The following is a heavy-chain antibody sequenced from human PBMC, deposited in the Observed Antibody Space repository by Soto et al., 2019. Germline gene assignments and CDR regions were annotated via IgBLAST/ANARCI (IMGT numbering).Heavy chain of an antibody. CDR3: AREGPWGGDPYYYYGMDV. CDR1: GGTFSSYA. Sequence: GASVKVSCKASGGTFSSYAISWVRQAPGQGLEWMGGIIPIFGTANYAQKFQGRVTITADESTSTAYMELSSLRSEDTAVYYCAREGPWGGDPYYYYGMDVWGQGTTVNVS. D-gene: IGHD4-17*01. V-gene: IGHV1-69*13. J-gene: IGHJ6*02. CDR2: IIPIFGTA.